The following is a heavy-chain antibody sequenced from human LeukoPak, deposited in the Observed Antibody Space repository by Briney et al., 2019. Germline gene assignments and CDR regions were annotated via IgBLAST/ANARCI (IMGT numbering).Heavy chain of an antibody. J-gene: IGHJ5*01. CDR3: AIDQTARRPWFDS. CDR1: GFTFSSSW. CDR2: IKHDGSEK. D-gene: IGHD6-6*01. V-gene: IGHV3-7*01. Sequence: GGSLRLSCAASGFTFSSSWMSWVRQAPGKGLEWVANIKHDGSEKYYVDSVKGRFTISRDNAKNSLYLQMNGLRAEHTAVYYCAIDQTARRPWFDSLGQGTLVTVSS.